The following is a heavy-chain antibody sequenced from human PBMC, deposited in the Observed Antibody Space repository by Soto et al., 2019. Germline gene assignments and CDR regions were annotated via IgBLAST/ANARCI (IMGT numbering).Heavy chain of an antibody. CDR3: AKDSGDIVVVVAATGIGGAFDI. Sequence: GGYLRLSCAASGFTFSNYGMHWVRQAPGQGLVWVAVIWDDGNRKYYVDSVKGRFTISRDNSENTMFLQMNSLTAEDTAVYYCAKDSGDIVVVVAATGIGGAFDIWRQGTMV. J-gene: IGHJ3*02. CDR2: IWDDGNRK. D-gene: IGHD2-15*01. V-gene: IGHV3-33*06. CDR1: GFTFSNYG.